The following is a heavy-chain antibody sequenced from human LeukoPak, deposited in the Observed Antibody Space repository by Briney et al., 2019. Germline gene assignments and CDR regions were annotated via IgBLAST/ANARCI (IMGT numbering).Heavy chain of an antibody. V-gene: IGHV1-46*01. J-gene: IGHJ6*03. Sequence: GASVKVSCKASGYTFTSYYMHWVRQAPGQGLEWMGIINPSGGSTSYAQKFQGRVTMTRDMSTSTVYMELSSLRSEDTAVYYCARDGSDTTVTTHDYYYYYMDVWGKGTTVTVSS. D-gene: IGHD4-17*01. CDR3: ARDGSDTTVTTHDYYYYYMDV. CDR2: INPSGGST. CDR1: GYTFTSYY.